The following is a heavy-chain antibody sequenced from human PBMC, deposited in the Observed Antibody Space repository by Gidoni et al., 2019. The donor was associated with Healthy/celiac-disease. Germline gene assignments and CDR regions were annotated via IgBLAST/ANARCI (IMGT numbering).Heavy chain of an antibody. J-gene: IGHJ4*02. Sequence: VQLVQSGAELKKPGQSLKLSCKAPGYSFPTSWSGWVRQMPGKGLESMGITDPRDSDTRYSPSFQGQVTISADKAISTAYLQWSSLKASDTAMYYCARHDGIVVVPAAGFDYWGQGTLVTVSS. CDR2: TDPRDSDT. CDR3: ARHDGIVVVPAAGFDY. D-gene: IGHD2-2*01. CDR1: GYSFPTSW. V-gene: IGHV5-51*01.